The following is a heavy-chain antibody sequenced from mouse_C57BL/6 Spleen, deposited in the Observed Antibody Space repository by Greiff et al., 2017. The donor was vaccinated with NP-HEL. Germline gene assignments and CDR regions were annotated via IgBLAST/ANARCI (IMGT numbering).Heavy chain of an antibody. CDR3: ARSHYDYGGFAY. J-gene: IGHJ3*01. Sequence: VMLVESGPELVKPGASVKISCKASGYAFSSSWMNWVKQRPGKGLEWIGRIYPGDGDTNYNGKFKGKATLTADKSSSTAYMQLSSLTSEDSAVYFCARSHYDYGGFAYWGQGTLVTVSA. CDR1: GYAFSSSW. CDR2: IYPGDGDT. V-gene: IGHV1-82*01. D-gene: IGHD2-4*01.